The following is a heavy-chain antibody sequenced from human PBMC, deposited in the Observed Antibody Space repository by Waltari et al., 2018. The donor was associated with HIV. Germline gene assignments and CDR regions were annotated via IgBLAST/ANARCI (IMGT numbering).Heavy chain of an antibody. V-gene: IGHV3-48*01. D-gene: IGHD4-4*01. CDR1: GFTFSRYR. Sequence: EVQLVESGGGLVQPGGSLRLSCAASGFTFSRYRMTWVRQSPGKGLEWVSYISSSSSNIYYTDSVKGRFTISRDNAKNSLYLQMDSLRAEDTAVYYCAREWVTVTSLYYYYGMDVWGQGTTVTVSS. CDR2: ISSSSSNI. J-gene: IGHJ6*02. CDR3: AREWVTVTSLYYYYGMDV.